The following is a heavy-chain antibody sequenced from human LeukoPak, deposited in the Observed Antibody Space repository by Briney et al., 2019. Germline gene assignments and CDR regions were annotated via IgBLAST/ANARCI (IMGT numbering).Heavy chain of an antibody. CDR1: GVTFRSFW. Sequence: GGSLRLSCAASGVTFRSFWLHWVRQDPGKGLVWVSHMNGDGTSISYADSVKGRFTISRDNAKNTLYLQMNRLKAEDTAVYYCAPSATDAFDIWGQGTMVPVSS. CDR2: MNGDGTSI. CDR3: APSATDAFDI. J-gene: IGHJ3*02. D-gene: IGHD3-3*01. V-gene: IGHV3-74*01.